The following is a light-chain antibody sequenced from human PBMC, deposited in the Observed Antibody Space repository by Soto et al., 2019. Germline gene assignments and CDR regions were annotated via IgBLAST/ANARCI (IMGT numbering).Light chain of an antibody. Sequence: EIVLTQSPGTLSLSPGERATLSCRASQSVTSNYLAWYQQKPGQAPRILIFAASSRATGIPDKFSGSGSGTDFTLTSSRLEPDDFAVYYCQHYGSPSWTCGQGTTVDIK. CDR2: AAS. V-gene: IGKV3-20*01. J-gene: IGKJ1*01. CDR3: QHYGSPSWT. CDR1: QSVTSNY.